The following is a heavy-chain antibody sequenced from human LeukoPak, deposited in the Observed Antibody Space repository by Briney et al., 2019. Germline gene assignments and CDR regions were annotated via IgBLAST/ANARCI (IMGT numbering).Heavy chain of an antibody. CDR3: ATSYYDFWSGYYFLGGNYYFDY. V-gene: IGHV1-69*13. D-gene: IGHD3-3*01. Sequence: GASVKVSCKASGYTFTSYDINWVRQAPGQGLEWMGGIIPIFGTANYAQKFQGRVTITADESTSTAYMELSSLRSEDTAVYYCATSYYDFWSGYYFLGGNYYFDYWGQGTLVTVSS. J-gene: IGHJ4*02. CDR2: IIPIFGTA. CDR1: GYTFTSYD.